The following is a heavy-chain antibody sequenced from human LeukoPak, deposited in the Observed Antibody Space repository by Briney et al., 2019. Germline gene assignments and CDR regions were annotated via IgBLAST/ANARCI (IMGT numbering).Heavy chain of an antibody. CDR3: ARFEQLGPY. CDR1: GYTFTDFG. CDR2: IIPILGIA. V-gene: IGHV1-69*04. J-gene: IGHJ4*02. Sequence: ASVKVSCKASGYTFTDFGISWVRQAPGQGLEWMGRIIPILGIADYAQKFQGRVTITADKSTSTAYMELSSLRSEDTAVYYCARFEQLGPYWGQGTLVTVSS. D-gene: IGHD6-6*01.